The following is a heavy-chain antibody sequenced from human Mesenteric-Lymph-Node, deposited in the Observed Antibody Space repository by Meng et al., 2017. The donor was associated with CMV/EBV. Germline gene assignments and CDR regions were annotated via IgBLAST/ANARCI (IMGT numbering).Heavy chain of an antibody. CDR2: IYWDDDK. Sequence: FSGFSLTTRGVAVACIRQPPGKALEWLALIYWDDDKRYSPSLKNRLTITEDTSKNQVVLTMTNMDPVDTATYYCARRLRGSNWYYFDYWGQGTLVTVSS. V-gene: IGHV2-5*02. J-gene: IGHJ4*02. CDR1: GFSLTTRGVA. D-gene: IGHD6-13*01. CDR3: ARRLRGSNWYYFDY.